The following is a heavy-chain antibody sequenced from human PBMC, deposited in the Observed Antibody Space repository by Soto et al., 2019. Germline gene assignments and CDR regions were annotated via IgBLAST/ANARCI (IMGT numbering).Heavy chain of an antibody. CDR1: GGTFTSYT. V-gene: IGHV1-69*08. CDR2: IIPFLGVA. D-gene: IGHD3-3*01. Sequence: QVQLVQSGAEVKKPGSSVKVSCQASGGTFTSYTITWVRQAPGQGLEWMGRIIPFLGVADYAQKFQGRVTITADKSTSTAFLEVSSLRSDATAVYYCARDWLGGSNGFDYWGQGTLVTVSS. J-gene: IGHJ4*02. CDR3: ARDWLGGSNGFDY.